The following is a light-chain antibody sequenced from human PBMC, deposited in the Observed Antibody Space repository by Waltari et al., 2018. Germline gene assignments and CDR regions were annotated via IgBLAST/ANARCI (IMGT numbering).Light chain of an antibody. V-gene: IGLV2-23*02. Sequence: QSALTQPASVSGSPGQSITVSCTETSSDVGNYNLVSWYQQHPGTAPKLMIYEVSKRPSGGSNRFSCSKSGNTASRTISGLQAEDEADYYCCSYAGIVVFGGGTKLTVL. CDR3: CSYAGIVV. CDR1: SSDVGNYNL. J-gene: IGLJ2*01. CDR2: EVS.